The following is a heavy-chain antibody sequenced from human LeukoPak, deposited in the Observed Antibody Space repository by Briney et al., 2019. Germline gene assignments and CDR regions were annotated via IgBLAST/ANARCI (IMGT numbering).Heavy chain of an antibody. D-gene: IGHD6-13*01. J-gene: IGHJ6*03. CDR3: AKGEGWQQPYYYYMDV. V-gene: IGHV3-30*04. Sequence: GRSLRLSCAASGFTFNNYAMHWVRQAPGKGLEWVAVISYDGSNKYYADSVKGRFTISRDNSKNTLYLQMNSLRAEDTAVYYCAKGEGWQQPYYYYMDVWGKGTTVTISS. CDR2: ISYDGSNK. CDR1: GFTFNNYA.